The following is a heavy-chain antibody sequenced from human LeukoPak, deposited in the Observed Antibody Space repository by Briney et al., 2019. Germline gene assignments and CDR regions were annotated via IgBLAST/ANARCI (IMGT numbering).Heavy chain of an antibody. Sequence: ASVKVSCKASGYTFTSYYMHWVRQAPGQGLEWMGWISAYNGNTNYAQKLQGRVTMTTDTSTSTAYMELRSLRSDDTAVYYCARDDYSNSDQFDYWGQGTLVTVSS. CDR1: GYTFTSYY. J-gene: IGHJ4*02. D-gene: IGHD4-11*01. CDR3: ARDDYSNSDQFDY. CDR2: ISAYNGNT. V-gene: IGHV1-18*04.